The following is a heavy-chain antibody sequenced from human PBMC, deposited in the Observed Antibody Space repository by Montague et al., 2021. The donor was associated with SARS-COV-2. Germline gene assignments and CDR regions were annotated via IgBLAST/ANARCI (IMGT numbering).Heavy chain of an antibody. CDR2: IYHSRST. V-gene: IGHV4-4*02. CDR1: GASITSNNW. J-gene: IGHJ5*02. Sequence: SETLSLTCTVSGASITSNNWWNWVRQPPGKGLEWIGQIYHSRSTNYNPSLKSRLTLSLDKSKNQFSLSLSSVTAADTAVYYCARQIQQVVLSPAKLTNWFDPWGLGTLVTVAS. CDR3: ARQIQQVVLSPAKLTNWFDP. D-gene: IGHD2-15*01.